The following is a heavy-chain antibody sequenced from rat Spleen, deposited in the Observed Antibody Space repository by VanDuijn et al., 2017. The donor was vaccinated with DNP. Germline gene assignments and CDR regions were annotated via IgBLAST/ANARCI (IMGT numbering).Heavy chain of an antibody. CDR1: RFSFSDYY. Sequence: EVQLVESGGGLVQPGRSLKLSCAASRFSFSDYYMAWIRQAPTKGLEWVAYIRYDGGTTKYGDSVKGRFTISRDNAKNTLYLQMNSLRSEDMATYYCARWNSGHFDYWGQGVMVTVSS. D-gene: IGHD4-3*01. V-gene: IGHV5-22*01. J-gene: IGHJ2*01. CDR2: IRYDGGTT. CDR3: ARWNSGHFDY.